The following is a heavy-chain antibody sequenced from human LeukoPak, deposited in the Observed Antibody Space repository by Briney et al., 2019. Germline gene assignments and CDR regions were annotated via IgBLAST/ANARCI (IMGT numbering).Heavy chain of an antibody. CDR1: GYSFTSYW. CDR2: IYPGDSDT. V-gene: IGHV5-51*01. D-gene: IGHD3-9*01. J-gene: IGHJ4*02. Sequence: LGESLQISCKGSGYSFTSYWIGGVRQLPGKGLEWMGIIYPGDSDTRYSPSFQGQVTISADKSISTSYLQWSSLKASDTAMYYCARLKLVIERDYFDYWGQGTLVTVSS. CDR3: ARLKLVIERDYFDY.